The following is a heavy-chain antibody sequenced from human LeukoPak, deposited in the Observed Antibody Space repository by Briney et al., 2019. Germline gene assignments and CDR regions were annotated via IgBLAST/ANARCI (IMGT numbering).Heavy chain of an antibody. Sequence: PGGSLRLSCAASGFTFTNNFMSWVRQVPGKGLEWVSDINGSGGSTHCADSVKGRFTISRDNAKNTLYLQMNNLKFEDTAVYYCAKGGGLRFDPWGQGTLVTVSS. V-gene: IGHV3-23*01. CDR1: GFTFTNNF. CDR2: INGSGGST. J-gene: IGHJ5*02. CDR3: AKGGGLRFDP.